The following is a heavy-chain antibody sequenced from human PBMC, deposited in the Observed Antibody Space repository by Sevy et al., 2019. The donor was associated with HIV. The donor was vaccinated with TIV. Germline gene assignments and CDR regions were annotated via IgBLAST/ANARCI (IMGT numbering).Heavy chain of an antibody. D-gene: IGHD3-10*01. Sequence: GGSLRLSCAASGFTFSSYAMHWVRQAPGKGLEWVEVISYDGSNKYYADSVKGRFSISRDNSKNTLYLQMNSLRAEDTAVYYCARSPALLWFGEDGSWGQRTLVTVSS. J-gene: IGHJ5*02. V-gene: IGHV3-30-3*01. CDR3: ARSPALLWFGEDGS. CDR2: ISYDGSNK. CDR1: GFTFSSYA.